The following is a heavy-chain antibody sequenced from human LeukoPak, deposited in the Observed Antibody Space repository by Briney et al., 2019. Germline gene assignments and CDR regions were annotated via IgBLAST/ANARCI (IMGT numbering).Heavy chain of an antibody. CDR1: GGSISSGGYY. D-gene: IGHD3-3*01. CDR3: AKARITIFGVVITSQTYYYYGMDV. Sequence: PSETLSLTCTVSGGSISSGGYYWSWVRQHPGKGLEWIGYIYYSGSTYYNPSLKSRVTISVDTSKNQFSLKLSSVTAADTAVYYCAKARITIFGVVITSQTYYYYGMDVWGQGTTVTVSS. V-gene: IGHV4-31*03. J-gene: IGHJ6*02. CDR2: IYYSGST.